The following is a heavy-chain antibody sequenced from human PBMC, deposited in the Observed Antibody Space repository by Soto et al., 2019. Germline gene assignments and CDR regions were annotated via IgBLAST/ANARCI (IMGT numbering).Heavy chain of an antibody. Sequence: ASLKVSCKVSGYTLTEFSMHWVRQAPGKGLEWMGVFDAEDGAASYAQNFQGRVTMTADTSTGTAYMELSSLRSEDTAVYYCARSHSGDDLNWFDPWGQGTLVTVSS. CDR1: GYTLTEFS. J-gene: IGHJ5*02. V-gene: IGHV1-24*01. D-gene: IGHD5-12*01. CDR3: ARSHSGDDLNWFDP. CDR2: FDAEDGAA.